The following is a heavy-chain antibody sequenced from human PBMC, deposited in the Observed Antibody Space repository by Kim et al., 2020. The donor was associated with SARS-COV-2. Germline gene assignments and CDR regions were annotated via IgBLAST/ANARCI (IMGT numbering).Heavy chain of an antibody. D-gene: IGHD1-26*01. CDR3: AREGYSGSYPFDY. J-gene: IGHJ4*02. Sequence: YADSVKGRFTISRDNSKNTLYLQMNSRRAEDTAVYYCAREGYSGSYPFDYWGQGTLVTVSS. V-gene: IGHV3-53*01.